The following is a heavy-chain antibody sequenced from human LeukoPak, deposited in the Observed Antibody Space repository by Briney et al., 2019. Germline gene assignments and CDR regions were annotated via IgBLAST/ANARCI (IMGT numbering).Heavy chain of an antibody. CDR2: IWYDGSNK. CDR3: ARASGGIAAAFFSYYYYGMDV. CDR1: GFTFW. V-gene: IGHV3-33*08. D-gene: IGHD6-13*01. Sequence: TGGSLRLSCGASGFTFWMSWVRQAPGKGLEWVAVIWYDGSNKYYADSVKGRFTVSRDNSKNTLYLQMNSLRAEDTALYYCARASGGIAAAFFSYYYYGMDVWGQGTTVTVSS. J-gene: IGHJ6*02.